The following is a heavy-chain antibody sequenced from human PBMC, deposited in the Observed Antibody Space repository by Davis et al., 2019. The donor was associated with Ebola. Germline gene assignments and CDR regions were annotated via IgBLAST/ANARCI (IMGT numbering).Heavy chain of an antibody. CDR1: GFTFSSYW. D-gene: IGHD5-18*01. CDR2: ISWNSGSI. CDR3: AKQLWLPYYGMDV. Sequence: SLKISCAASGFTFSSYWMSWVRQAPGKGLEWVSGISWNSGSIGYADSVKGRFTISRDNAKNSLYLQMNSLRAEDTALYYCAKQLWLPYYGMDVWGKGTTVTVSS. V-gene: IGHV3-9*01. J-gene: IGHJ6*04.